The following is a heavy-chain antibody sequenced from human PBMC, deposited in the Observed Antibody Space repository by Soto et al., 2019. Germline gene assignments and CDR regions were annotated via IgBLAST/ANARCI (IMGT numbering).Heavy chain of an antibody. Sequence: QVQLVESGGGVVQPGRSLRLSCAASGFTFSSYGMHWVRQAPGKGLEWVAVIWSDGSNKYYADSVRGRFTLSRDNSKNTVYLQMTRLTVEDTAVYYCARYRFLCNGSSCSRYFDYWGQGALVTVSS. CDR2: IWSDGSNK. V-gene: IGHV3-33*01. J-gene: IGHJ4*02. D-gene: IGHD3-22*01. CDR1: GFTFSSYG. CDR3: ARYRFLCNGSSCSRYFDY.